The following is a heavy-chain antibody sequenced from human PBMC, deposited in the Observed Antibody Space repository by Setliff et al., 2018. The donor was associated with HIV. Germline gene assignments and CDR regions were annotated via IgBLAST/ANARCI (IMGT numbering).Heavy chain of an antibody. V-gene: IGHV1-69*06. D-gene: IGHD5-12*01. CDR2: IIPVYGTT. Sequence: SVKVSCKSSGGAFTNYAFSWVRQAPGQGLEWMGRIIPVYGTTDYAPKFPDRVTITADKSTSTAYLELGSLRSDDTAVYYCAKEVATTYYYRYMDVWGTG. CDR3: AKEVATTYYYRYMDV. CDR1: GGAFTNYA. J-gene: IGHJ6*03.